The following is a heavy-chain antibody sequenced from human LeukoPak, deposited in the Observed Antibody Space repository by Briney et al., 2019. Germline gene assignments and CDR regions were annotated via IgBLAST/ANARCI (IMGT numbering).Heavy chain of an antibody. J-gene: IGHJ4*02. CDR1: GYSFNSYW. CDR3: VRLYDFDSSGYYSGDY. D-gene: IGHD3-22*01. CDR2: IYPGDSDT. V-gene: IGHV5-51*01. Sequence: GESLKISCKGSGYSFNSYWIGWVRQMPGKGLEWMGIIYPGDSDTRYSPSFQGQVTISADKSISTAYLQWSSLKASDTAMYYCVRLYDFDSSGYYSGDYWGQGTLVTVSS.